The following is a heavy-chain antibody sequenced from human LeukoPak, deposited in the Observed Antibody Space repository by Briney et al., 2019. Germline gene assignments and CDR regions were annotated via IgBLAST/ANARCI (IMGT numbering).Heavy chain of an antibody. CDR2: ISGSGGTT. D-gene: IGHD6-19*01. V-gene: IGHV3-23*01. CDR3: AKDHLPGIVVADRDY. J-gene: IGHJ4*02. Sequence: PGGSLRLSCAASGFTFSSYAMHWVRQAPGKGLEWVSAISGSGGTTYYADSVKGRFTISRDNSKNTLYLQINSLRGEDTAVYYCAKDHLPGIVVADRDYWGQGTLVTVSS. CDR1: GFTFSSYA.